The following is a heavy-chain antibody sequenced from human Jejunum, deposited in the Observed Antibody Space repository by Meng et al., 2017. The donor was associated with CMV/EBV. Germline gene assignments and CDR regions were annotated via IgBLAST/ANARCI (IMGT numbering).Heavy chain of an antibody. J-gene: IGHJ4*01. D-gene: IGHD3-10*01. Sequence: LRLSCTASGFPFPHFAMGWVRQAPGKGLEWVSTVRASGETSYYADSVKGRFAIFRDNSKNTLYLEMNSLRAEDTAIYYCATSYGPGGYWGHGTLVTVSS. CDR2: VRASGETS. V-gene: IGHV3-23*01. CDR3: ATSYGPGGY. CDR1: GFPFPHFA.